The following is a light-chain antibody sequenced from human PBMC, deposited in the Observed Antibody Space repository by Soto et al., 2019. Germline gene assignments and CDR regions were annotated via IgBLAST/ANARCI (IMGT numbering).Light chain of an antibody. Sequence: QSALTQPPSAYGSPGQSVTISCTGTSSDVGGYNYVSWYQQHPGKAPKLMIYEVSKRPSGVPDRFSGSKSGNTASLTVSGLQAEDEADYYCSSYAGSNNLYVFGTGTKVTV. CDR1: SSDVGGYNY. CDR3: SSYAGSNNLYV. V-gene: IGLV2-8*01. J-gene: IGLJ1*01. CDR2: EVS.